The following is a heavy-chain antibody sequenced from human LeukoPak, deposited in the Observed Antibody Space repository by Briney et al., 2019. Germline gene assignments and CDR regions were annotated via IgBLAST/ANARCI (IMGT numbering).Heavy chain of an antibody. CDR2: INHSGST. J-gene: IGHJ4*02. CDR1: GFTFSSFA. Sequence: GSLRLSCAASGFTFSSFAMSWIRQPPGKGLEWIGEINHSGSTNYNPSLKSRVTISVDTSKNQFSLKLSSVTAADTAVYYCASIAAAVSGYWGQGTLVTVSS. D-gene: IGHD6-13*01. CDR3: ASIAAAVSGY. V-gene: IGHV4-34*01.